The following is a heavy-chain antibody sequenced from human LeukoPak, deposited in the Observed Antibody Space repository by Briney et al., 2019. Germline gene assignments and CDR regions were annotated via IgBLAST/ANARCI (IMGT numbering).Heavy chain of an antibody. J-gene: IGHJ1*01. CDR3: ASGSGGHSSGWFKDFQH. V-gene: IGHV3-21*01. Sequence: KTGGSLRLSCAASGFTFSSYAMSWVRQAPGKGLEWVSSISSSSSYIYYADSVKGRFTISRDNAKNSLYLQMNSLRAEDTAVYYCASGSGGHSSGWFKDFQHWGQGTLVTVSS. CDR2: ISSSSSYI. D-gene: IGHD6-19*01. CDR1: GFTFSSYA.